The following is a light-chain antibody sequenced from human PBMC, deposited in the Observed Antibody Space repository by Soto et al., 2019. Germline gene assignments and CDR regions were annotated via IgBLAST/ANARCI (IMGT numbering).Light chain of an antibody. CDR2: DAS. CDR3: QQYSDYSAPALT. CDR1: QPVITS. J-gene: IGKJ4*01. Sequence: DIQLTQSPSALSASIGDRVTITCRASQPVITSLAWYQHKTGEAPKLLIYDASVLQTGVPSRFSGYASGTEFTLTILIVRPDDVASYYCQQYSDYSAPALTFGGGTTVGIK. V-gene: IGKV1-5*01.